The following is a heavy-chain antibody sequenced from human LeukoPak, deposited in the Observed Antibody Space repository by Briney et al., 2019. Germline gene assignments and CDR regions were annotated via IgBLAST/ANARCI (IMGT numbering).Heavy chain of an antibody. V-gene: IGHV1-2*06. CDR3: ARDFERPDY. CDR2: INPNSGGT. CDR1: GYTFTDYY. J-gene: IGHJ4*02. Sequence: ASVKVSCKASGYTFTDYYIHWVRQAPGQGLEWMGRINPNSGGTNYAQKFQGRVTMTRDTSISTAYMELRRLRSDDTAVYYCARDFERPDYWGQGTLVTVSS.